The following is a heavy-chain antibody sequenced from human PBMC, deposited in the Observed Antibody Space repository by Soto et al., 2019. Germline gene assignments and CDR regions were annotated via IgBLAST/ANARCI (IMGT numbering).Heavy chain of an antibody. J-gene: IGHJ4*02. CDR1: GGSISSGGYS. Sequence: QLQLQESGSGLVKPSQTLSLTCAVSGGSISSGGYSWSWIRQPPGKGLEWIGYIYHSGSTYYNPSRKSRVTISVATAKNQFSLKLSSVTAADTAVYYCASGLVTTLHYWGQGTLVTVSS. D-gene: IGHD4-17*01. CDR2: IYHSGST. V-gene: IGHV4-30-2*01. CDR3: ASGLVTTLHY.